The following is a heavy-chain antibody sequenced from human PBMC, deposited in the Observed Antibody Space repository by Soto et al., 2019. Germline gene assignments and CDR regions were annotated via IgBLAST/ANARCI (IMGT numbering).Heavy chain of an antibody. J-gene: IGHJ5*02. V-gene: IGHV1-69*15. CDR3: AKDGGREGYFGNWFDP. Sequence: QVQLVQSGAELKKPGSSVKVSCKACGGTFSNYAITWVRQAPGQGREWLGRIIPIFGTTDYAQKFQGRVTITADESTTTAYMELSSLRSDDTAVYYCAKDGGREGYFGNWFDPWGQGTLVTLSS. CDR1: GGTFSNYA. CDR2: IIPIFGTT. D-gene: IGHD2-15*01.